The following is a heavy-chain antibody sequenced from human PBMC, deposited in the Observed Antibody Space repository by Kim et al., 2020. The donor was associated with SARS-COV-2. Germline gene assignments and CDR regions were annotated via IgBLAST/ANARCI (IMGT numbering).Heavy chain of an antibody. V-gene: IGHV3-30-3*02. CDR3: AKVGRKWNCDY. Sequence: FYADSVKRRLPISRDNSENPLSLQLISLCAEDTGVYYCAKVGRKWNCDYWGQGTLVTVSS. J-gene: IGHJ4*02. D-gene: IGHD1-7*01.